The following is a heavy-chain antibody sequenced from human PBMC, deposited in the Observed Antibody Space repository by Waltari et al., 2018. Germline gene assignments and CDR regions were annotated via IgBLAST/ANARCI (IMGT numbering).Heavy chain of an antibody. CDR1: GFTFHYLS. CDR3: VRDRDSWSRMESPSKFDS. V-gene: IGHV3-48*01. J-gene: IGHJ5*01. CDR2: ISYGDTI. D-gene: IGHD3-3*01. Sequence: EVQLVESGGALVQPGQSLRLSCVTSGFTFHYLSINLLRQAPGKGLEWISYISYGDTIHYADSVKGRFTISRDNVKKSVYLQMNSLRAEDTAVYYCVRDRDSWSRMESPSKFDSWGQGTLVTVSP.